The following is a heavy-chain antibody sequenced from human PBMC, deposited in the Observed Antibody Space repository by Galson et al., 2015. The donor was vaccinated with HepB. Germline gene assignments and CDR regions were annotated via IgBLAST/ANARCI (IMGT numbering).Heavy chain of an antibody. CDR3: AKDLCMPGTTPFCYYFGMDV. CDR2: INPSADSST. V-gene: IGHV1-46*01. J-gene: IGHJ6*02. CDR1: GYSFTIYY. Sequence: SVKVSCKASGYSFTIYYIHWVRQAPGQGLEWMGIINPSADSSTSYAHKFKGRVTMTTDPSTSTVYMELSSLTSADTAVYYCAKDLCMPGTTPFCYYFGMDVWGQGTTVTVSS. D-gene: IGHD1-7*01.